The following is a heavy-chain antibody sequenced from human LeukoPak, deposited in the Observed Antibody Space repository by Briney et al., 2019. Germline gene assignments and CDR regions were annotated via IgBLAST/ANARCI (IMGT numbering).Heavy chain of an antibody. CDR1: GFTFSNYW. D-gene: IGHD3-22*01. V-gene: IGHV3-7*01. J-gene: IGHJ4*02. CDR2: VKPDGSEK. CDR3: ARDRGYYVFDY. Sequence: PGGSLRLPCAASGFTFSNYWMTWVRQAPGKGLEWVAHVKPDGSEKSYVDSVKGRFTISRDNAQNSLYLQMNSLRAEDTAVYYCARDRGYYVFDYWGQGTLVTVSS.